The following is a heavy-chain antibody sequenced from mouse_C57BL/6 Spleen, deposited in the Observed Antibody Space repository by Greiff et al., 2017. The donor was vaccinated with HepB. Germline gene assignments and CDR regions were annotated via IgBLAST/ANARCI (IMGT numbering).Heavy chain of an antibody. D-gene: IGHD1-1*01. V-gene: IGHV2-2*01. Sequence: VQLVESGPGLVQPSQSLSITCTVSGFSLTSYGVHWVRQSPGKGLEWLGVIWSGGSTDYNAAFISRLSISKDNSKSQVFFKMNSLQADDTAIYYCARPSFYYGSSWFAYWGQGTLVTVSA. CDR2: IWSGGST. CDR1: GFSLTSYG. J-gene: IGHJ3*01. CDR3: ARPSFYYGSSWFAY.